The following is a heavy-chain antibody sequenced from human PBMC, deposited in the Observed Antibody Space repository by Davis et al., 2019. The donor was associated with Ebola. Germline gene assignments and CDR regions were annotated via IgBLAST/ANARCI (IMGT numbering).Heavy chain of an antibody. D-gene: IGHD3-9*01. V-gene: IGHV3-30*18. Sequence: CASLGITFSRYGIPSVRQPPGNGLERVAVIPYDGSNNYYADSVKGRFTISRDNSKNTLYLQMNSLRAEEKAVYYCAKGNRYFDLWIDNWGQGTLVTVSS. CDR1: GITFSRYG. CDR3: AKGNRYFDLWIDN. CDR2: IPYDGSNN. J-gene: IGHJ4*02.